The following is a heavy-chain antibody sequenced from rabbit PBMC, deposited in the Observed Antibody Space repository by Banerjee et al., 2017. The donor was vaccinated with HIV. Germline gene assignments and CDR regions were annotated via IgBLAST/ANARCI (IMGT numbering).Heavy chain of an antibody. V-gene: IGHV1S40*01. J-gene: IGHJ4*01. CDR1: GFSFSSIYY. CDR2: IDTGSSGRT. D-gene: IGHD4-1*01. Sequence: QSLEESGGDLAQPEGSLTLTCRASGFSFSSIYYMCWVRQAPGKGLEWTACIDTGSSGRTYYASWAKGRFTITRSTSLNTVTLQLNSLTAADTATYFCAGDPWSGWNLWGPGTLVTVS. CDR3: AGDPWSGWNL.